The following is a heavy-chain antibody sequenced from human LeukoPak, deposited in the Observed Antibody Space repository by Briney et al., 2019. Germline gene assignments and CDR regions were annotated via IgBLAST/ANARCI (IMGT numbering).Heavy chain of an antibody. Sequence: LSLTCTVSGGSISSSSYYWGWIRQPPGKGLEWVSYISSSGNSISYADSVKGRFTISRDNAKNSLFLQMNSLRAEDTAVYYCARDQVSIAGTGIDYWGQGTLVTVSS. D-gene: IGHD6-13*01. V-gene: IGHV3-11*04. CDR2: ISSSGNSI. CDR3: ARDQVSIAGTGIDY. CDR1: GGSISSSSYY. J-gene: IGHJ4*02.